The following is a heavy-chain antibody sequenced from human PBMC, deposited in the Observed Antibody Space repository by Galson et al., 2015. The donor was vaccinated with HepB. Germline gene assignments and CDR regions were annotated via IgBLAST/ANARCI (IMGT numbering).Heavy chain of an antibody. J-gene: IGHJ6*02. CDR1: GFTFSSYS. Sequence: SLRLSCAASGFTFSSYSMNWVRQAPGKGLEWVSYISSSSSTIYYADSVKGRFTISRDNAKNSLYLQMNSLRAEDTAVYYCARDRILRFLEWSRRYYGMDVWGQGTTVTVSS. CDR2: ISSSSSTI. D-gene: IGHD3-3*01. CDR3: ARDRILRFLEWSRRYYGMDV. V-gene: IGHV3-48*01.